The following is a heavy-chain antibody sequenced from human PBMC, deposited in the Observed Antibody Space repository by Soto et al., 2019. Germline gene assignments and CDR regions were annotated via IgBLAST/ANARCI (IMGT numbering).Heavy chain of an antibody. Sequence: PSETLSLTCTVSCGSISSGGYYWSWIRQHPGKGLEWIGYIYYSGSTYYNPSLKSRVTISVDTSKNQFSLKLSSVTAADTAVYYCASRPRDGYSRYFDYWGQGTLVTVSS. CDR2: IYYSGST. CDR3: ASRPRDGYSRYFDY. D-gene: IGHD5-18*01. CDR1: CGSISSGGYY. V-gene: IGHV4-31*03. J-gene: IGHJ4*02.